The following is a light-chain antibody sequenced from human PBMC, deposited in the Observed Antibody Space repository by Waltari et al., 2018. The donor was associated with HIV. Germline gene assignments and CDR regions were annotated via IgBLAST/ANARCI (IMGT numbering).Light chain of an antibody. J-gene: IGLJ3*02. CDR2: GNS. CDR3: STWDNSLSGWV. CDR1: RNHIGIYT. V-gene: IGLV1-44*01. Sequence: QSALTQEASVSGTVGQTVTLSCSGNRNHIGIYTVAWYQQISHVTPKTVMFGNSPPSGIPARFSASQSGTSASRTSSGLQPEDEAHYYCSTWDNSLSGWVLGGGTTLTVL.